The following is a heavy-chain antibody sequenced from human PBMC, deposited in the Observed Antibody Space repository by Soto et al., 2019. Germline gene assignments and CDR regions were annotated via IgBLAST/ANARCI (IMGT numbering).Heavy chain of an antibody. CDR3: ATVGPITFGGVIVMFDY. D-gene: IGHD3-16*02. V-gene: IGHV1-18*01. CDR1: YSITSYC. CDR2: ISAYNGNT. J-gene: IGHJ4*02. Sequence: YSITSYCMSWLRQAPEKGLEWMGWISAYNGNTNYAQKLQGRVTMTTDTSTSTAYMELRSLRSEDTAVYYCATVGPITFGGVIVMFDYWGQGTLVTVSS.